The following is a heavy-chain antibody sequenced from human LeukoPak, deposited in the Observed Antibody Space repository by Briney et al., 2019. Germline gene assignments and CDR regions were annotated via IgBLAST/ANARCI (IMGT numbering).Heavy chain of an antibody. J-gene: IGHJ3*02. CDR3: ARDLTEQAVAGPGDAFDI. CDR2: IIPIFGTA. Sequence: ASVKVSCKASGGTFSSYAISWVRQAPGQGLEWMGGIIPIFGTANYAQKFQGRVTMTRDTSTSTVYMELSSLRSEDTAVYYCARDLTEQAVAGPGDAFDIWGQGTMVTVSS. CDR1: GGTFSSYA. V-gene: IGHV1-69*05. D-gene: IGHD6-19*01.